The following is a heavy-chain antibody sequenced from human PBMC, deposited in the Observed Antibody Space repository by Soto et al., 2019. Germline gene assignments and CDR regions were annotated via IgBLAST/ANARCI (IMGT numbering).Heavy chain of an antibody. V-gene: IGHV4-59*08. J-gene: IGHJ4*02. CDR2: IYYSGST. Sequence: SETLSLTCTVSGGSISSYYWSWIRQPPGKGLEWIGYIYYSGSTNYNPSLKSRVTISVDTSKNQFSLKLSSVTAADTAVYYCARLYYDILTGYRIFDYWGQGTLVTVSS. CDR1: GGSISSYY. CDR3: ARLYYDILTGYRIFDY. D-gene: IGHD3-9*01.